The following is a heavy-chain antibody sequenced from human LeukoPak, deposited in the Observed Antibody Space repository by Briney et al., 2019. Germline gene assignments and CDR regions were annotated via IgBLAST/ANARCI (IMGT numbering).Heavy chain of an antibody. J-gene: IGHJ4*02. Sequence: VASVKVSCKASGGTFSSYAISWVRQAPGQGLEWMGGIIPIFGTANYAQEFQGRVTITADESTSTAYMELSSLRSEDTAVYYCARQGPFGYCSGGSCYFDYWGQGTLVTVSS. CDR1: GGTFSSYA. V-gene: IGHV1-69*13. D-gene: IGHD2-15*01. CDR3: ARQGPFGYCSGGSCYFDY. CDR2: IIPIFGTA.